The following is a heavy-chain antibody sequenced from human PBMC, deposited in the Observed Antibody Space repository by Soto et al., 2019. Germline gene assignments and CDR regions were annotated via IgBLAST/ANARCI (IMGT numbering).Heavy chain of an antibody. D-gene: IGHD3-10*01. CDR2: ISYDGSNK. CDR3: AKSGYGSGSYLPSDY. Sequence: GGSLRLSCAASGFTFSSYGMHWVRQAPGKGLEWVAVISYDGSNKYYADSVKGRFTISRDNSKNTLYLQMNSLRAEDTAVYYCAKSGYGSGSYLPSDYWGQGTLVTVSS. J-gene: IGHJ4*02. V-gene: IGHV3-30*18. CDR1: GFTFSSYG.